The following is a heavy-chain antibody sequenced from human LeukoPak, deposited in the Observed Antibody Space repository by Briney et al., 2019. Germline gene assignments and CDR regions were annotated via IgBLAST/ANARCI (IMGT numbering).Heavy chain of an antibody. CDR1: GFTFDDYA. CDR3: AKDKGVVRGVIITRAFDI. CDR2: ISWNSGSI. J-gene: IGHJ3*02. Sequence: GGSLRLSCAASGFTFDDYAMHWVRQAPGKGLEWVSGISWNSGSIGYADSVKGRFTISRDNAKNSLYLQMNSLRAEDTALYYCAKDKGVVRGVIITRAFDIWGQGTMVTVSS. V-gene: IGHV3-9*01. D-gene: IGHD3-10*01.